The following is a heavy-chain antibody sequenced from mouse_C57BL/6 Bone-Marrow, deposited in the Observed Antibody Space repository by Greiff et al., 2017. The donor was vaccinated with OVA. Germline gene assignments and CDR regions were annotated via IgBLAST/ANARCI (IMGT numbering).Heavy chain of an antibody. CDR1: GYTFTNYW. CDR3: ARGGIYYYVFDY. D-gene: IGHD1-1*01. CDR2: IYPGGGYT. J-gene: IGHJ2*01. Sequence: QVQLKQSGAELVRPGTSVKMSCKASGYTFTNYWIGWAKQRPGHGLEWIGDIYPGGGYTNYNEKFKGKATLTADKSSSTAYMQFSSLTSEDSAVYYCARGGIYYYVFDYWGQGTTLTVSS. V-gene: IGHV1-63*01.